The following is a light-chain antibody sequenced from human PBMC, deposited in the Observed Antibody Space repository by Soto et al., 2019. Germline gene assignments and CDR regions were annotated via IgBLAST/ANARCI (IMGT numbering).Light chain of an antibody. V-gene: IGLV2-18*02. CDR3: SSYAGSSNV. CDR2: EVN. CDR1: SIDFVTYNR. Sequence: QSALTQPPSVSGSPGQSVTISCTGTSIDFVTYNRVSWYQQPPGTAPKLMIYEVNKRPSGVPDRFSGSKSGNTASLTVSGLQAEDEADYYCSSYAGSSNVFGTGTKVTVL. J-gene: IGLJ1*01.